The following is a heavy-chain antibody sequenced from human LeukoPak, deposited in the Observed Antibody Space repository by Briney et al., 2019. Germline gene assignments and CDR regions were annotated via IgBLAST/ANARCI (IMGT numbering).Heavy chain of an antibody. J-gene: IGHJ4*02. CDR1: GGTFSTYA. CDR3: ARSNLGSYYFDY. D-gene: IGHD1-26*01. CDR2: MNPNSGNT. V-gene: IGHV1-8*02. Sequence: GASVKVSCKASGGTFSTYAISWVRQAPGQGLEWVGWMNPNSGNTGSAQKFQGKVTMTRDTSITTAYLELSGLRSEDTAVYYCARSNLGSYYFDYWGQGTLVTVSS.